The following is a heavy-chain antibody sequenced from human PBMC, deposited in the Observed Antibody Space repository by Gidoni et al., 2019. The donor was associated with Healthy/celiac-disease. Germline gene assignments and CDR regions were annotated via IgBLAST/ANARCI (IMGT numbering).Heavy chain of an antibody. Sequence: QITLKESGPTLVKPTQTLTLTCTFSGFSLSTSGVGVGWIRHPPGKALEWLALIYWDDDKRYSPSLKSRLTITKDTSKNQVVLTMTNMDPVDTATYYCAHRRRWDYSKRGYYFDYWGQGTLVTVSS. V-gene: IGHV2-5*02. D-gene: IGHD4-4*01. CDR3: AHRRRWDYSKRGYYFDY. J-gene: IGHJ4*02. CDR1: GFSLSTSGVG. CDR2: IYWDDDK.